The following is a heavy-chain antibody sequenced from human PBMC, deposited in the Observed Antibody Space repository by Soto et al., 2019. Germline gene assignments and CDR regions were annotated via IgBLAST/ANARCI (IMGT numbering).Heavy chain of an antibody. V-gene: IGHV3-30*18. CDR1: GFTFSSYG. Sequence: QVQLVESGGGVVQPGRSLRLSCAASGFTFSSYGMHWVRQAPGKGLEWVAVISYDGSNKYYADSVKGRFTISRDNSKNTLYLQMNSLRAEDTAVYYCAKGGIPDIWGRGTLVTVSS. D-gene: IGHD3-16*01. CDR2: ISYDGSNK. J-gene: IGHJ2*01. CDR3: AKGGIPDI.